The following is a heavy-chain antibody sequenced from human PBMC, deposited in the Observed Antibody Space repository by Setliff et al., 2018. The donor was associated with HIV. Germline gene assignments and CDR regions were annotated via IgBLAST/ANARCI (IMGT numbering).Heavy chain of an antibody. CDR1: GYTFTGYY. Sequence: ASVKVSCKASGYTFTGYYMHWVRQAPGQGLEWMGRINPNSGGTNYAQKFQGRVTMTRDTSISTAYMELSRLRSDDTAVYYCARNFGGSGWYYFDYWGQGTLVTVSS. V-gene: IGHV1-2*06. CDR2: INPNSGGT. D-gene: IGHD6-19*01. J-gene: IGHJ4*02. CDR3: ARNFGGSGWYYFDY.